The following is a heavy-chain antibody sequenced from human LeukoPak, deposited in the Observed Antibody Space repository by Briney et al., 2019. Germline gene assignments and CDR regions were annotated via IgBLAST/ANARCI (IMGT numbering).Heavy chain of an antibody. CDR2: IFYSGST. Sequence: PSETLSPTCTVSGGSISSGDYYWSWIRQPPGKGLEWIGYIFYSGSTYYNPSLKSRITISVDTSKNQFSLKLSSVTAADTAVYYCARVRGGYFDYWGQGTLVTVSS. CDR3: ARVRGGYFDY. CDR1: GGSISSGDYY. V-gene: IGHV4-30-4*02. J-gene: IGHJ4*02.